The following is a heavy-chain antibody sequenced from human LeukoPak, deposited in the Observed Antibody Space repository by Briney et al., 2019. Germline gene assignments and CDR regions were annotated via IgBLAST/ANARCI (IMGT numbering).Heavy chain of an antibody. CDR1: GFAFSSYA. J-gene: IGHJ4*02. CDR3: AKGRTSDY. CDR2: IGGSGGNT. V-gene: IGHV3-23*01. Sequence: GGSLRLSCAASGFAFSSYAMSWVRQAPGKGLEWVSAIGGSGGNTYYADSVKGRFTISRDDSKNTLYLQMNSLRAEETALYYCAKGRTSDYWGQGTLVTVSS.